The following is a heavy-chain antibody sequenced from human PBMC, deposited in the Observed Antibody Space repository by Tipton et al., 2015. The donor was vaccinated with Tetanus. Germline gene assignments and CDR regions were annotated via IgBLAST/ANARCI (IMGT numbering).Heavy chain of an antibody. CDR3: ARKRDWLSSFDP. V-gene: IGHV3-74*01. CDR2: IYGDGSTT. Sequence: SLRLSCAASGFTFSSYWMHWVRQPPGKGLVWVSRIYGDGSTTSYADSVEGRFTISRDNAENTLYLEMNSLRVEDTAVYYCARKRDWLSSFDPWGQGILVTVSS. CDR1: GFTFSSYW. J-gene: IGHJ5*02. D-gene: IGHD3/OR15-3a*01.